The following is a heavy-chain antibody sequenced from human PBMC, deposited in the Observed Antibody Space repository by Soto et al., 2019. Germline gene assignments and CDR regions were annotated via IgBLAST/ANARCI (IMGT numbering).Heavy chain of an antibody. CDR3: ARDLGYSYGYGGGYYYYGMDV. J-gene: IGHJ6*02. V-gene: IGHV3-30-3*01. D-gene: IGHD5-18*01. Sequence: GGSLRLSCAASGFTFSSYAMHWVRQAPGKGLEWVAVISYDGSNKYYADSVKGRFTISRDNSKNTLYLQMNSLRAEDTAVYYCARDLGYSYGYGGGYYYYGMDVWGQGTTVTVSS. CDR2: ISYDGSNK. CDR1: GFTFSSYA.